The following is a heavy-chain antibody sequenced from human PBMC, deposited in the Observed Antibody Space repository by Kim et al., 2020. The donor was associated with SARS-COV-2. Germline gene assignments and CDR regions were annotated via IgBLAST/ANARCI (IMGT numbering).Heavy chain of an antibody. Sequence: SETLSLTCAVYGGSFSGYYWSWIRQPPGKGLEWIGEINHSGSTNYNPSLKSRVTISVDTSKNQFSLKLSSVTAADTAVYYCARGLQYYYGSGTCWFDPWGQGTLVTVSS. J-gene: IGHJ5*02. CDR1: GGSFSGYY. V-gene: IGHV4-34*01. CDR3: ARGLQYYYGSGTCWFDP. D-gene: IGHD3-10*01. CDR2: INHSGST.